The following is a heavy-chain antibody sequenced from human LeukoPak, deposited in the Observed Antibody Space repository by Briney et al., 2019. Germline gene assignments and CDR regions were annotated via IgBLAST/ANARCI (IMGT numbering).Heavy chain of an antibody. CDR2: IKQDGSEK. V-gene: IGHV3-7*03. D-gene: IGHD3-3*01. CDR3: ARDRAVLRFLEWLLPFDY. J-gene: IGHJ4*02. Sequence: GGSLRLSCAASGFTFSSYWMSWVRQAPGKGLEWVGNIKQDGSEKYYVDSVKGRFTISRDNAKNSLYLQMNSLRAEDTAVYYCARDRAVLRFLEWLLPFDYWGQGTLVTVSS. CDR1: GFTFSSYW.